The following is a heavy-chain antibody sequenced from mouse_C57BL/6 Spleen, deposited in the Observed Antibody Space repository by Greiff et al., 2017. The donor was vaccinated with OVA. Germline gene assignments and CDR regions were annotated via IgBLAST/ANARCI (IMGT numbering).Heavy chain of an antibody. V-gene: IGHV5-17*01. CDR3: ASYGSSYDYYAMDY. J-gene: IGHJ4*01. D-gene: IGHD1-1*01. Sequence: EVKVVESGGGLVKPGGSLKLSCAASGFTFSVYGMHWVRQAPEKGLEWVAYISSGSSTIYYADTVKGRFTISRDNAKNTLFLQMTSLRSEDTAMYYCASYGSSYDYYAMDYWGQGTSVTVSS. CDR2: ISSGSSTI. CDR1: GFTFSVYG.